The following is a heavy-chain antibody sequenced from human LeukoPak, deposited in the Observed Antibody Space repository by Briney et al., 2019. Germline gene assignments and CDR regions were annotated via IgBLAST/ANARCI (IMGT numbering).Heavy chain of an antibody. CDR3: ARYCSSSTCQGSSYYFGMDV. J-gene: IGHJ6*02. CDR2: ISGSGYTT. Sequence: PGGSLRLSCAASGFSFSTYAMNWVRQGPGKGLEWVATISGSGYTTYYADSVKGRFTISRDNSKNTLFLQMDSLRAEATAVFLCARYCSSSTCQGSSYYFGMDVWGQGTTVTVSS. D-gene: IGHD2-2*01. V-gene: IGHV3-23*01. CDR1: GFSFSTYA.